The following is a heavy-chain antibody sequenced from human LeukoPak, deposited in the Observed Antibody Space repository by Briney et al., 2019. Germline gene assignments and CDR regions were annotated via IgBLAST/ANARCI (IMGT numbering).Heavy chain of an antibody. V-gene: IGHV3-7*01. CDR1: GFTFSTYW. CDR2: LKQDGSVK. CDR3: ATSADSPGNS. Sequence: GGSLRLSCVASGFTFSTYWMSWVRQAPGKGLEWVANLKQDGSVKHYVDSVKGRFTISRDNAKNSLYLQMANLRAEDTAVYYCATSADSPGNSWGQGTLITVSS. D-gene: IGHD4-23*01. J-gene: IGHJ4*02.